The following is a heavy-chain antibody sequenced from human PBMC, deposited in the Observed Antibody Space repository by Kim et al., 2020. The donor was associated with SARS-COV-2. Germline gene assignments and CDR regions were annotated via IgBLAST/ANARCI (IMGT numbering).Heavy chain of an antibody. CDR2: MNPNRGNT. Sequence: ASVKVSCKASGYTFTSYDINWVRQATGQGLEWMGWMNPNRGNTGYAQKFQGRVTMTRNTDISTAYMELSSLRSEDTAVYYCARSGYTLVRYYYYYGMDVRGQGTTVTVSS. V-gene: IGHV1-8*02. CDR3: ARSGYTLVRYYYYYGMDV. J-gene: IGHJ6*02. D-gene: IGHD3-10*01. CDR1: GYTFTSYD.